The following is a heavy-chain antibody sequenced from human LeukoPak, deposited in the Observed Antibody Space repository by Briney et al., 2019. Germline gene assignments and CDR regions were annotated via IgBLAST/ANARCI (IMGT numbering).Heavy chain of an antibody. CDR2: ISISSSYI. D-gene: IGHD3-3*01. Sequence: GGSLRIYCAASGFVFCRYTVMGGPQAPAKGLQWFSSISISSSYIYYADSVKGRFTISRDNSKNTLYLQMNSLRAEDTAVYYCARSPYLTIFGVVEHYGMDVWGQGTTVTVSS. J-gene: IGHJ6*02. CDR1: GFVFCRYT. V-gene: IGHV3-21*01. CDR3: ARSPYLTIFGVVEHYGMDV.